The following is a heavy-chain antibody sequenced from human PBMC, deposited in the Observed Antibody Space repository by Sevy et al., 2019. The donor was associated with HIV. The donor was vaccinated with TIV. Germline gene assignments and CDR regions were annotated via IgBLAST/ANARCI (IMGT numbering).Heavy chain of an antibody. CDR3: ARDYYDDRPRGFDP. V-gene: IGHV4-59*01. D-gene: IGHD3-22*01. J-gene: IGHJ5*02. Sequence: SETLSLTCTVSGDSISKYVWSWIRQPPGKGLEWIGYLYFSGNTNYNPSLKSRVTISMDTSKNQFSLTLKSVTAADTAVYYCARDYYDDRPRGFDPWGQGTLVTVSS. CDR2: LYFSGNT. CDR1: GDSISKYV.